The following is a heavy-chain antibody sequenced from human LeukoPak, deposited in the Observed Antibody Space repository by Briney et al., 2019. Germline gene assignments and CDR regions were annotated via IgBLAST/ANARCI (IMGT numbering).Heavy chain of an antibody. Sequence: GGSLRLSCAASGFTFEDYGMSWVRQAPGKGLEWVSGISWNGGTTSYADSVQGRFSISRDNANNSLYLQMNSLRAEDTALYYCARGFYGSGGYYPYYFDYWGQETLVTVS. J-gene: IGHJ4*02. V-gene: IGHV3-20*04. CDR3: ARGFYGSGGYYPYYFDY. CDR1: GFTFEDYG. CDR2: ISWNGGTT. D-gene: IGHD3-10*01.